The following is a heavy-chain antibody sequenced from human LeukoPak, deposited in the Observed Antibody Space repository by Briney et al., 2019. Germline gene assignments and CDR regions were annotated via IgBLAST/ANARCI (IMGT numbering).Heavy chain of an antibody. CDR2: INTNTGNP. Sequence: RASVKVSCKASGYTFTSYAMNWVRQAPGQGLEWMGWINTNTGNPTYAQGFTGRFVFSLDTSVSTAYLQISSLKAEDTAVYYCARDQTGYYTSYFDPWGQGTLVTVSS. V-gene: IGHV7-4-1*02. CDR3: ARDQTGYYTSYFDP. CDR1: GYTFTSYA. D-gene: IGHD3/OR15-3a*01. J-gene: IGHJ5*02.